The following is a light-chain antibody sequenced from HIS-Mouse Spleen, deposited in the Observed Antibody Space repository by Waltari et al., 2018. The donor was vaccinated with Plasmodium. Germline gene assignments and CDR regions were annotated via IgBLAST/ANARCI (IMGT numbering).Light chain of an antibody. CDR2: EDS. J-gene: IGLJ2*01. CDR3: YLTDSIGNHRV. V-gene: IGLV3-10*01. CDR1: ALPKKD. Sequence: SYELTQPPSVSVSPGQTARITCSGDALPKKDAYWYKQKSGQTPVLVIYEDSNRPSGVPERCSGSSSGTMANLTISGAQVEDEAGYYCYLTDSIGNHRVFGGGTKLTVL.